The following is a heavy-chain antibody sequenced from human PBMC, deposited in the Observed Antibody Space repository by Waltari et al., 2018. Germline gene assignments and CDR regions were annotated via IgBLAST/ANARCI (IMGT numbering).Heavy chain of an antibody. J-gene: IGHJ3*02. CDR1: GGSFSGYY. V-gene: IGHV4-34*01. CDR2: INHSGST. D-gene: IGHD3-9*01. Sequence: QVQLQQWGAGLLKPSETLSLTCAVYGGSFSGYYWSWIRQPPGKGLEWIGEINHSGSTNYNPSLKSRVTISVDTSKNQFSLKLSSVTAADTAVYYCARDPENYDILTGYYPSGAFDIWGQGTMVTVSS. CDR3: ARDPENYDILTGYYPSGAFDI.